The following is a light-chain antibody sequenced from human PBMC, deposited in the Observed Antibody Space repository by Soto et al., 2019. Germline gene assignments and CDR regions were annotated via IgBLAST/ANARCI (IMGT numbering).Light chain of an antibody. CDR1: QDISNY. V-gene: IGKV1-33*01. CDR3: QQYDNPLLT. Sequence: DIQMTQSPSSLSASVGDRVTITCQASQDISNYLNWYQQKPGKAPKLLIYDASNLETGVPSRFSGRGSGTDFTSTISSLQPEDIAIYYCQQYDNPLLTFGGGTKVEIK. CDR2: DAS. J-gene: IGKJ4*01.